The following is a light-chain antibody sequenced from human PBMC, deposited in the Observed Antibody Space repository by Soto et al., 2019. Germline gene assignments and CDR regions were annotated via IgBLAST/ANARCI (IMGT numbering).Light chain of an antibody. J-gene: IGKJ4*01. V-gene: IGKV3D-20*02. CDR2: AAS. CDR3: QQRSSSQLT. CDR1: QSVTVNS. Sequence: DIVLTQSPATLSLSPGEGVTLSCRASQSVTVNSLAWYQQKPGQAPRLLIYAASTRAAAVPDRFTGSGSGTEFAHTSRRLEPEECAVDYCQQRSSSQLTFGRGTRVEIK.